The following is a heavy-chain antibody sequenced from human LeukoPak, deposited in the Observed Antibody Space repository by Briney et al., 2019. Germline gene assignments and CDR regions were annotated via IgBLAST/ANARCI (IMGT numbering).Heavy chain of an antibody. CDR3: ASKHSADYSMYSDY. J-gene: IGHJ4*02. V-gene: IGHV4-38-2*01. Sequence: SETLSLTCGVSGYSISSGYYWGWIRQPPGKGLEWIGAVYHSGSTSGGIFYNPSLKSRVTISVDTSKNQFSLRLSSVTAAGTAVYYCASKHSADYSMYSDYWGQGTLVTVSS. CDR2: VYHSGSTSGGI. CDR1: GYSISSGYY. D-gene: IGHD1-26*01.